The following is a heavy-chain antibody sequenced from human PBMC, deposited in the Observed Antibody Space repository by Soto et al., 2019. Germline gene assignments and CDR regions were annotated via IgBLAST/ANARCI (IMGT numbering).Heavy chain of an antibody. CDR2: IIPIFGTA. Sequence: QVQLVQSGAEVKKPGASVKVSCKASGGTFSSYAISWVRQAPGQGLEWMGGIIPIFGTANYAEKFQGRITITADESTRTGYMEMSSLRSEDTAVYYCARVKLDCSGGSCYSRYWYFDLWGRCTLVTVSS. V-gene: IGHV1-69*01. J-gene: IGHJ2*01. CDR1: GGTFSSYA. CDR3: ARVKLDCSGGSCYSRYWYFDL. D-gene: IGHD2-15*01.